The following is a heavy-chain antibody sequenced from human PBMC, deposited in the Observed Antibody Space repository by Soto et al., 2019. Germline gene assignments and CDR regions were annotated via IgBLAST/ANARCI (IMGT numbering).Heavy chain of an antibody. Sequence: LSLTCTVSGGSVSSGSYYWNWIRQPPGKGLEWIGYVYYTGSTNYNPSLKSRVTISVDTSKNHFSLKLDSVTAADTAVYCCARDPIYYDSTGYGVWFDPWGQGTLVTVSS. CDR1: GGSVSSGSYY. CDR2: VYYTGST. V-gene: IGHV4-61*03. D-gene: IGHD3-22*01. CDR3: ARDPIYYDSTGYGVWFDP. J-gene: IGHJ5*02.